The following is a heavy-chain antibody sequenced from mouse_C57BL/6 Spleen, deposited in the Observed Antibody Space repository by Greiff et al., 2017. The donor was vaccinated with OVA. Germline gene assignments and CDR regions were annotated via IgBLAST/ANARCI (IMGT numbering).Heavy chain of an antibody. CDR3: TRWDDGYYYHYAMDY. D-gene: IGHD2-3*01. CDR2: IDPATGGT. CDR1: GYTFTDYE. Sequence: QVQLQQSGAELVRPGASVTLSCKASGYTFTDYEMHWVKQTPVHGLEWIGAIDPATGGTAYNQKFKGKAILTADKSSSTAYMELRSLTSEDSAVYYGTRWDDGYYYHYAMDYWGQGTSVTVSS. J-gene: IGHJ4*01. V-gene: IGHV1-15*01.